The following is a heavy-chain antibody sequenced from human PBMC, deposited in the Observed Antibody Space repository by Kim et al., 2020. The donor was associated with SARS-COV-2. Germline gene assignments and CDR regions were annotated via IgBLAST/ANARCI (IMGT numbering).Heavy chain of an antibody. Sequence: GGSLRLSCAASGFTFSSYGMHWVRQAPGKGLEWVAVIWYDGSNKYYADSVKGRFTISRDNSKNTLYLQMNSLRAEDTAVYYCAKDFDWLLHTAYGMDVWGQGTTVTVSS. J-gene: IGHJ6*02. CDR1: GFTFSSYG. V-gene: IGHV3-33*06. CDR2: IWYDGSNK. D-gene: IGHD3-9*01. CDR3: AKDFDWLLHTAYGMDV.